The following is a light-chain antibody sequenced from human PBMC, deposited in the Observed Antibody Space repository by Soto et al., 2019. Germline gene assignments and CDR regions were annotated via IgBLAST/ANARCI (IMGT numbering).Light chain of an antibody. V-gene: IGKV3-15*01. Sequence: ETVMTQSPATLSVSPGGRSPLSCRASQSVSRYLAWYQQKPGQAPRLLIYGASTRATDVPARFSGSGSGTEFTLTISSLQSEDFAVYYCQQYNNWPETFGQGTKV. CDR1: QSVSRY. CDR3: QQYNNWPET. J-gene: IGKJ1*01. CDR2: GAS.